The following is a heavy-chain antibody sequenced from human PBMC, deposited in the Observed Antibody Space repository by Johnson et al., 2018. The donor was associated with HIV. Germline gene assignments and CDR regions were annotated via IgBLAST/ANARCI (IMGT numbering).Heavy chain of an antibody. CDR2: ISYDGSNK. CDR3: ARENKSTMIVVVITTGGAFDI. D-gene: IGHD3-22*01. J-gene: IGHJ3*02. Sequence: QMLLVESGGGVVQPGRSLRLSCAASGFTFSSYAMHWVRQAPGKGLEWVAVISYDGSNKYYADSVKGRFTISRDNSKNTLYLQMNSMRAEDTAVYYCARENKSTMIVVVITTGGAFDIWGQGTMVTVSS. V-gene: IGHV3-30-3*01. CDR1: GFTFSSYA.